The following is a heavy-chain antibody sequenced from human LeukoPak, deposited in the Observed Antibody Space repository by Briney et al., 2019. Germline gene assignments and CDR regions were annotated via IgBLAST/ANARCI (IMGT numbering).Heavy chain of an antibody. CDR3: AKDDIVVVPAAPNWFDP. V-gene: IGHV3-30*02. Sequence: GGSLRLSXAASGFTFSSYGMHWVRQAPGKGLEWVAFIRYDGSNKYYADSVKGRFTISRDNSKNTLYLQMNSLRAEDTAVYYCAKDDIVVVPAAPNWFDPWGQGTLVTVSS. D-gene: IGHD2-2*01. CDR1: GFTFSSYG. CDR2: IRYDGSNK. J-gene: IGHJ5*02.